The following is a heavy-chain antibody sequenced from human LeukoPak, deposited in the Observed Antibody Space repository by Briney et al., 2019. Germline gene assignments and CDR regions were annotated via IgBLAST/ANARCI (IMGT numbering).Heavy chain of an antibody. CDR2: LYSAGST. CDR3: ARWTNFHAFDI. Sequence: GGSLRLSCAASEFSVKYNYMTWVRQAPGKGLEWVSLLYSAGSTNYADSVKVRFTISRDDSKTTVYLQMNSLRAEDTAVYYCARWTNFHAFDIWGQGTLVTVSS. D-gene: IGHD1-1*01. J-gene: IGHJ3*02. V-gene: IGHV3-53*01. CDR1: EFSVKYNY.